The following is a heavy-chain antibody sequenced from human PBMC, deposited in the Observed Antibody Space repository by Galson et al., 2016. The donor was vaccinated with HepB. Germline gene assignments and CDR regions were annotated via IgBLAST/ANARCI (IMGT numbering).Heavy chain of an antibody. J-gene: IGHJ5*02. Sequence: SLRLSCAAAGFTFDDYGMSWLRQAPGKGLEWVSGINWNGASTDYAPSVRGRFTISRDNTNNSLYLQMNSLKAEDTAFYYCARDSGSYLSVGWFDPWGQGTLVTVSS. D-gene: IGHD1-26*01. CDR3: ARDSGSYLSVGWFDP. V-gene: IGHV3-20*04. CDR1: GFTFDDYG. CDR2: INWNGAST.